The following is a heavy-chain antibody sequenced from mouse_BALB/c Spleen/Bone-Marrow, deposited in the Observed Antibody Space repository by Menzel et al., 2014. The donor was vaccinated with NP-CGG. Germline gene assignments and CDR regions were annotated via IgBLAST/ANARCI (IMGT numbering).Heavy chain of an antibody. CDR1: GYTFSSYW. J-gene: IGHJ4*01. D-gene: IGHD2-3*01. Sequence: QVQLQQSGAELMKPGASVEISCEATGYTFSSYWIEWVKQRPGHGLEWIGEILPGSDSTNYNEKFKGKATFTADTSSNTAYMQLSSLTSEDSAVYYCASWGYDGHFYAMDYWGQGTSVTVSS. V-gene: IGHV1-9*01. CDR3: ASWGYDGHFYAMDY. CDR2: ILPGSDST.